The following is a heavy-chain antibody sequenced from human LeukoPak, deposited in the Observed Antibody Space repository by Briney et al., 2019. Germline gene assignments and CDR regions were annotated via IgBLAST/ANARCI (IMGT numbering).Heavy chain of an antibody. CDR3: ARDPIFYGDYELFAFDI. J-gene: IGHJ3*02. CDR1: GFTFDDYA. V-gene: IGHV3-9*01. Sequence: GGTLRLSCAASGFTFDDYAMHWVRQAPGKGLEWVSGISWNSGSIGYADSVKGRFTISRDNAKNTLYLQMNSLRAEDTAVYYCARDPIFYGDYELFAFDIWGQGTMVTVSS. CDR2: ISWNSGSI. D-gene: IGHD4-17*01.